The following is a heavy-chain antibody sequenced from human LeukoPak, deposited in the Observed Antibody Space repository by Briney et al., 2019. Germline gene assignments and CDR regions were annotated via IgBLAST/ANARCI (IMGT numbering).Heavy chain of an antibody. V-gene: IGHV3-30*18. Sequence: GGSLRLSCAASGFTFSSYSMHWVRQAPGKGLEWVAVISYDGSNKYYADSVKGRFTISRDNSKNTLYLQMNSLRAEDTAVYYCAKVLSGDPDAFDIWGQGTMVTVSS. CDR1: GFTFSSYS. J-gene: IGHJ3*02. D-gene: IGHD4-17*01. CDR2: ISYDGSNK. CDR3: AKVLSGDPDAFDI.